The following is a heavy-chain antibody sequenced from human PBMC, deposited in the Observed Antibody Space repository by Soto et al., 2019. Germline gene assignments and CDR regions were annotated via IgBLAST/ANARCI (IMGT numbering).Heavy chain of an antibody. Sequence: QVQLVQSGDEVKKPGASVKVSCQASGYSFTNLGVSWVRQAPGQGLEWIGWISGYSGSTKYAQKFQDRVSMTTDTATTRAYMELRSLRFDDTAVYYCARDRARGGWYEGFDSWGQGTLVTVSS. CDR3: ARDRARGGWYEGFDS. D-gene: IGHD6-19*01. CDR2: ISGYSGST. J-gene: IGHJ4*02. CDR1: GYSFTNLG. V-gene: IGHV1-18*01.